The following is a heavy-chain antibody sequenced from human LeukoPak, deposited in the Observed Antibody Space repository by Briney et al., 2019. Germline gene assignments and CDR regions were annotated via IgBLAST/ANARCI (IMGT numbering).Heavy chain of an antibody. CDR1: GFTFSDYY. V-gene: IGHV3-11*01. D-gene: IGHD7-27*01. CDR3: ARVVSPGAFDI. Sequence: GASLRLSCAASGFTFSDYYMTWIRQAPGKGLEWVSYISTSGSTIFYADSVKGPFTISRDNAKKSLYLQMNSLRAEDTAVYHCARVVSPGAFDIWGQGTMVAVSS. CDR2: ISTSGSTI. J-gene: IGHJ3*02.